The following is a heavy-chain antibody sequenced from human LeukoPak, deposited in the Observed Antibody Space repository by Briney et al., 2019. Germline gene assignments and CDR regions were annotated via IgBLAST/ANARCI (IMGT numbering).Heavy chain of an antibody. V-gene: IGHV3-30*15. J-gene: IGHJ4*02. D-gene: IGHD3-10*01. CDR1: GFTFSSYA. Sequence: GGSLRLSCAASGFTFSSYAFHWVRQAPGKGLEWVAVISYDGGITYYADSVKGRFTISRDSSKNTLYLQLSSLRADDTAVYYCARDSTYYYDSGSSGPHYFDYWGQETLVTVSS. CDR2: ISYDGGIT. CDR3: ARDSTYYYDSGSSGPHYFDY.